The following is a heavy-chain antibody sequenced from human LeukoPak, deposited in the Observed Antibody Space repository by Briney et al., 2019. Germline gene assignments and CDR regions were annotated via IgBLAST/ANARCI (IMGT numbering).Heavy chain of an antibody. CDR1: GYTFTSNY. CDR3: ARDSYYYGSGSYLLHFDY. V-gene: IGHV1-18*04. Sequence: ASVKVSCKASGYTFTSNYIHWVRQAPGQGLKRMGWISAYNGNTNYAQKLQGRVTMTTDTSTSTAYMELRSLRSDDTAVYYCARDSYYYGSGSYLLHFDYWGQGTLVTVSS. CDR2: ISAYNGNT. J-gene: IGHJ4*02. D-gene: IGHD3-10*01.